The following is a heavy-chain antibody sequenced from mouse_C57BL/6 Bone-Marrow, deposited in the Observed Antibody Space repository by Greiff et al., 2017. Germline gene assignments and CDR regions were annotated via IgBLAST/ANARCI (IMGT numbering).Heavy chain of an antibody. Sequence: VKLQQSGAELAKPGASVTLSCKASGYTFTSYWMHWVKQRPGQGLEWIGYINPSSGYTKYNQKFKDKATLTADKSSSTAYMQLSSLTYEDSAVYYCARDGYLYYYARDYWGQETSVTVSS. CDR2: INPSSGYT. D-gene: IGHD2-3*01. V-gene: IGHV1-7*01. CDR1: GYTFTSYW. J-gene: IGHJ4*01. CDR3: ARDGYLYYYARDY.